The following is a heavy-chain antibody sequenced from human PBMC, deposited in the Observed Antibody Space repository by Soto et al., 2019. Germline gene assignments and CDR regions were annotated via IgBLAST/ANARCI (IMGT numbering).Heavy chain of an antibody. Sequence: QVQLVESGGGVVQPGRSLRLSCAASGFTFSNYGMHWVRQAPGKGLEWVAVISYDENNKHYADSVKGRFTISRDNSKNTLYLQMNSLGAEDTAVYYCAKDLLRYFDWSPEDYWGQGTLVTVSS. J-gene: IGHJ4*02. CDR2: ISYDENNK. V-gene: IGHV3-30*18. CDR1: GFTFSNYG. CDR3: AKDLLRYFDWSPEDY. D-gene: IGHD3-9*01.